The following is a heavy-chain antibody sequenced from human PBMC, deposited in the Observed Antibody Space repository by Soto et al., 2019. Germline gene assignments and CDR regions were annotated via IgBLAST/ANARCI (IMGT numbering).Heavy chain of an antibody. J-gene: IGHJ6*03. Sequence: GGSLRLSCAASGFTFSSYSMNWVRQAPGKGLEWVSSISSSSSYIYYADSVKGRFTISRDNAKNSLYLQMNSLRAEDTAVYYCARDPRDIVVVPGATRDYYYYYYMDVWGKRTTVTFSS. CDR2: ISSSSSYI. D-gene: IGHD2-2*01. V-gene: IGHV3-21*01. CDR1: GFTFSSYS. CDR3: ARDPRDIVVVPGATRDYYYYYYMDV.